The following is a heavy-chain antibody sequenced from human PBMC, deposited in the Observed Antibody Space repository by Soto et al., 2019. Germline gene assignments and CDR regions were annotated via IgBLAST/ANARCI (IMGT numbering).Heavy chain of an antibody. CDR2: IIPNFDTP. Sequence: QVHLVQSGAEGKKPGSSVKVSCKTSGGSFNNYAVSWVRQAPGQGLEWMGGIIPNFDTPNYAQKFQDRVTIIADESTSTVYLELRSLRSNDTAGYYCAVAMVREILIFESSGMHVWGQGTTVIVSS. V-gene: IGHV1-69*01. CDR3: AVAMVREILIFESSGMHV. J-gene: IGHJ6*02. CDR1: GGSFNNYA. D-gene: IGHD3-10*01.